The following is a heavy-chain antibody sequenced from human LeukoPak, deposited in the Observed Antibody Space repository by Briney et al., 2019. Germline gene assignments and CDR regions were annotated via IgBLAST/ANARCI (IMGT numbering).Heavy chain of an antibody. Sequence: ASVKVSCKASGYTFTSYYMHWVRQAPGQGLEWMGIINPSGGSTSYAQKFQGRVTMTRDTSTSTVYMELSSLRSEDTAVYYCARAGGDEGVWPFYGMDVWGQGTTVPVSS. CDR1: GYTFTSYY. D-gene: IGHD2-21*02. J-gene: IGHJ6*02. CDR3: ARAGGDEGVWPFYGMDV. CDR2: INPSGGST. V-gene: IGHV1-46*01.